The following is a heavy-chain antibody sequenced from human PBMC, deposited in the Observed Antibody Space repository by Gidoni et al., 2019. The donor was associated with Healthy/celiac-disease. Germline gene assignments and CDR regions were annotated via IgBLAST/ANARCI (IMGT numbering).Heavy chain of an antibody. CDR1: GFTFSSYG. Sequence: QVQLVESGGGVVQPGRSLRLSCAASGFTFSSYGMHWVRQAPGKGLEWVAVISYDGSNKYYADSVKGRFTISRDNSKNTLYLQMNSLRAEDTAVYYCAKSVLMVYARQNIDYWGQGTLVTVSS. J-gene: IGHJ4*02. D-gene: IGHD2-8*01. V-gene: IGHV3-30*18. CDR2: ISYDGSNK. CDR3: AKSVLMVYARQNIDY.